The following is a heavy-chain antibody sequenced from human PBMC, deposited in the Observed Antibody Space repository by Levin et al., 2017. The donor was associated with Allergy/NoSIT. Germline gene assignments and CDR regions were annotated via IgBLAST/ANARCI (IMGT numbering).Heavy chain of an antibody. V-gene: IGHV4-31*03. J-gene: IGHJ4*02. CDR1: GGSISSGGYY. CDR2: IYYSGST. D-gene: IGHD2-15*01. Sequence: ASETLSLTCTVSGGSISSGGYYWSWIRQHPGTGLEWIGYIYYSGSTYYNPSLKSRVTISVDTSKNQFSLKLSSVTAADTAVYYCARETGVVVAATRGYFDYWGQGTLVTVSS. CDR3: ARETGVVVAATRGYFDY.